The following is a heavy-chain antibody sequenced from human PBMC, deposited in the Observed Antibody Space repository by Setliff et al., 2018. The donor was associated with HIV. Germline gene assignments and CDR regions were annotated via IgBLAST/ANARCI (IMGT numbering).Heavy chain of an antibody. D-gene: IGHD1-26*01. Sequence: SETLSLTCAVYGESLRGFYWNWIRQSPGEGLEWIGAVNSTGDTIYNPSLKSRVTISVDTPKKQFSLKMRSVVAADTAVYYCVRDGSNSWGMEFDPWGQGTLVTVSS. CDR1: GESLRGFY. J-gene: IGHJ5*02. CDR2: VNSTGDT. CDR3: VRDGSNSWGMEFDP. V-gene: IGHV4-34*01.